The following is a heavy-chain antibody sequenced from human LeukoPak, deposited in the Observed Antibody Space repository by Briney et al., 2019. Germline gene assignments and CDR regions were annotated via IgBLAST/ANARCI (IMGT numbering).Heavy chain of an antibody. CDR1: GGSIRSRSHY. CDR2: INRSGST. D-gene: IGHD5/OR15-5a*01. J-gene: IGHJ4*02. V-gene: IGHV4-39*01. Sequence: AETLSLTCTVSGGSIRSRSHYYSCIRQPPGKGIEWIGEINRSGSTNYNPSLKSRVTVTVDTSKNQFSLKLSSVTAADTAVYYCARKSTHDIDYWGQGTLVTVSS. CDR3: ARKSTHDIDY.